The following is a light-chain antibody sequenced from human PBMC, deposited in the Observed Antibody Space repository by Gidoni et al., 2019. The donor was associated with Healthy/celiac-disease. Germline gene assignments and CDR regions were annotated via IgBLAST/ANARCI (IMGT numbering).Light chain of an antibody. CDR3: QQYGSPKT. V-gene: IGKV3-20*01. CDR1: QSVISSY. CDR2: VSS. J-gene: IGKJ1*01. Sequence: VLTQAPGTLSLSPGESATLSCRASQSVISSYLAWYQQKPGQAPRLLLYVSSSRATGIPDRFSGSGSGTDFTLTISRLEPEDFAVYYCQQYGSPKTFGQGTKVEIK.